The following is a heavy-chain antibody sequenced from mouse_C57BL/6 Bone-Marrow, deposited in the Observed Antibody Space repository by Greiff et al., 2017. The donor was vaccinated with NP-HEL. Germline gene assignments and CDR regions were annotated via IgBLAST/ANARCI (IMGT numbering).Heavy chain of an antibody. CDR1: GFTFSSYA. V-gene: IGHV5-4*01. J-gene: IGHJ4*01. Sequence: EVMLVESGGGLVKPGGSLKLSCAASGFTFSSYAMSWVRQTPEKRLEWVATISDGGSYTYSPDNVTGPFHISRANAKNNLYLQMSHLKSEDAAMYYCARDDYDGDPTMDYWGQGTSVTVSS. CDR3: ARDDYDGDPTMDY. CDR2: ISDGGSYT. D-gene: IGHD2-4*01.